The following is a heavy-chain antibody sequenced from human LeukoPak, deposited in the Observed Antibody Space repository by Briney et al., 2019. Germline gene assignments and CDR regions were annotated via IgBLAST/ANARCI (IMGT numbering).Heavy chain of an antibody. CDR2: MNPNSGNT. CDR3: VREVAARGYYYYGMDV. Sequence: GASVKVSCKASGYTFTSYDINWVRQATGQGLEWMGWMNPNSGNTGYAQKFQGRVTMTRNTSISTAYMELSSLRSEDTAVYYCVREVAARGYYYYGMDVWGQGTTVTVSS. CDR1: GYTFTSYD. V-gene: IGHV1-8*01. D-gene: IGHD3-10*01. J-gene: IGHJ6*02.